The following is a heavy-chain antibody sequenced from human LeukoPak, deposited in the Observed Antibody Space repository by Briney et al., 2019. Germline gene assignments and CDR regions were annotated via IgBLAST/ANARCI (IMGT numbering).Heavy chain of an antibody. CDR1: GGSISSYY. J-gene: IGHJ4*02. V-gene: IGHV4-59*01. CDR3: ARAPFVEYNTAFFV. D-gene: IGHD6-6*01. Sequence: SETLSLTCTVSGGSISSYYWSWIRQPPGKGLEWIGYIYYSGATNYNPSLKSRVSISVDTSKNQFSLRLSSVTAADTAVYYCARAPFVEYNTAFFVWGQGTLVTVSS. CDR2: IYYSGAT.